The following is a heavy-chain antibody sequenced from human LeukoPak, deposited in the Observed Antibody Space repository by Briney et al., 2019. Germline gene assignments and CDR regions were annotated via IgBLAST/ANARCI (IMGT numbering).Heavy chain of an antibody. V-gene: IGHV1-8*01. CDR3: ARFVESYHWFDP. CDR2: MNPNSGNT. D-gene: IGHD3-16*02. Sequence: GASVKVSCKASGYTFTSYDINWVRQATGQGLEWMGWMNPNSGNTGYAQKFQGRVTMTRNTSISTAYMELSSLRSEDTAVYYCARFVESYHWFDPWGQGTLVTVSS. J-gene: IGHJ5*02. CDR1: GYTFTSYD.